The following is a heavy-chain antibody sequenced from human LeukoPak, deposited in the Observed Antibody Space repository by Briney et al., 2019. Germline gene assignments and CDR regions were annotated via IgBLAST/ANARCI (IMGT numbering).Heavy chain of an antibody. CDR3: AKDGAGRHYFDY. J-gene: IGHJ4*02. CDR1: GFTFISYD. Sequence: GGSLRLSCAASGFTFISYDMHWVRQAPGKGLEWVAFIRYDGSNKCYADSVKGRFTISRDNPTNTVYLQMNSLRDEDTAVYYCAKDGAGRHYFDYWGQGTLVTVSS. CDR2: IRYDGSNK. V-gene: IGHV3-30*02. D-gene: IGHD3-16*01.